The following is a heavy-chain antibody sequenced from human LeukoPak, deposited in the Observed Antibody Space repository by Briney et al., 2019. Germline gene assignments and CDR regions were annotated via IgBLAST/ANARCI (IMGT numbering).Heavy chain of an antibody. J-gene: IGHJ3*02. CDR2: ISGSGGST. CDR1: GFTFSSYA. CDR3: AKLSAVAGAFDI. Sequence: GGSLRLSCAASGFTFSSYAMSWVRQAPGKGLGWVSAISGSGGSTCYADSVKGRFTISRDNSKNTLYLQMNSLRAEDTAVYYCAKLSAVAGAFDIWGQGTMVTVSS. D-gene: IGHD6-19*01. V-gene: IGHV3-23*01.